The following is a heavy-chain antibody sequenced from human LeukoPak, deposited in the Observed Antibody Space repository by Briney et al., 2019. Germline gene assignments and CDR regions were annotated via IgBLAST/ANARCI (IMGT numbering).Heavy chain of an antibody. D-gene: IGHD3-10*01. V-gene: IGHV4-61*01. Sequence: SETLSLTCTVSGGSISSGSYYWSWIRQPPGKGLEWIGYIYYSGSTNYNPSLKSRVTISVDTSKNQFSLKLSSVTAADTAVYYCARGGSGSYYPLYYYYYMDVWGKGTTVTISS. CDR3: ARGGSGSYYPLYYYYYMDV. CDR1: GGSISSGSYY. J-gene: IGHJ6*03. CDR2: IYYSGST.